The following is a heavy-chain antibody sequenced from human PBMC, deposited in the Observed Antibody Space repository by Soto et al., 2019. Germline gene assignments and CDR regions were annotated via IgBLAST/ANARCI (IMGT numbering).Heavy chain of an antibody. CDR2: INPSGGGT. V-gene: IGHV1-46*03. D-gene: IGHD3-10*01. CDR3: ASAINTGGVY. CDR1: GYTFTSSY. J-gene: IGHJ4*02. Sequence: QVQLVQSGAEVKEPGASVKVSCKASGYTFTSSYMHWVRQAPGQGLEWMGLINPSGGGTNYAQKSQGRVTLTRDTSTSTVYMARSSLRSEDTAVYYCASAINTGGVYWGQGTLVTVSS.